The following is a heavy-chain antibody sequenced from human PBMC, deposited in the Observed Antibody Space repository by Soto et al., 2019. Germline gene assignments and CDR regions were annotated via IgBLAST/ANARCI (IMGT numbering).Heavy chain of an antibody. Sequence: QVQLVESGGGVVQPGRSLRLSCAASGFTFSSYGMHWVRQAPGKGLEWVAVIWYDGSNKYYADSVKGRFTISRDNSKNTLYLQMNSLRADDTAVYYCARGGSSSHYFDYWGQGTLVTVSS. D-gene: IGHD6-13*01. V-gene: IGHV3-33*01. CDR2: IWYDGSNK. CDR3: ARGGSSSHYFDY. CDR1: GFTFSSYG. J-gene: IGHJ4*02.